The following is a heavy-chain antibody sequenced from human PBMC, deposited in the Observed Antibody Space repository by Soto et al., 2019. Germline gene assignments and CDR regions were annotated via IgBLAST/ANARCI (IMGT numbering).Heavy chain of an antibody. CDR2: IIPIFGTA. CDR1: GVTFSSYA. Sequence: GASVKVSCKASGVTFSSYAISWVRQAPGQGLEWMGGIIPIFGTANYAQKFQGRVTITADESTSTAYMELSSLRSEDTAVYYCARIWTYRGTTDYYYGMDVWCQGTTVTVSS. V-gene: IGHV1-69*13. D-gene: IGHD3-3*01. J-gene: IGHJ6*02. CDR3: ARIWTYRGTTDYYYGMDV.